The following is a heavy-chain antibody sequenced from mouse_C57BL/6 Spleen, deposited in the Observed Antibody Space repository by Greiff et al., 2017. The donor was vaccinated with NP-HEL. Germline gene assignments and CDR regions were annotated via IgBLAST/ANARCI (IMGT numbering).Heavy chain of an antibody. V-gene: IGHV1-82*01. CDR1: GYAFSSSW. CDR2: IYPGDGDT. CDR3: ARWLLPSYYAMDY. D-gene: IGHD2-3*01. Sequence: QVQLQQSGPELVKPGASVKISCKASGYAFSSSWMNWVKQRPGKGLEWIGRIYPGDGDTNYNGKFKGKATLTADKSSSTAYMQLSSLTSEDSAVYFCARWLLPSYYAMDYWGQGTSVTVSS. J-gene: IGHJ4*01.